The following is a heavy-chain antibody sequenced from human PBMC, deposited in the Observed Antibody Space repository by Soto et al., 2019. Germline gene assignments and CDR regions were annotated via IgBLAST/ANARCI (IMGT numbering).Heavy chain of an antibody. Sequence: PSETLSLTCTVSGGSIRSGGYYWSWVRQNPRRGLEWIGNIYYSGNTYYNPSLKSRLTISVDTSKNQFSLNLSSVTAADTAVYYCARDSLMDKDGNARHYFGLDVWGQGTTVTVSS. J-gene: IGHJ6*02. V-gene: IGHV4-31*03. CDR1: GGSIRSGGYY. CDR3: ARDSLMDKDGNARHYFGLDV. CDR2: IYYSGNT. D-gene: IGHD2-8*01.